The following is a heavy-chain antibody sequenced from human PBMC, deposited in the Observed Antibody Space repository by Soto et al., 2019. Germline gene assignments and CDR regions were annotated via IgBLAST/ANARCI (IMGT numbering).Heavy chain of an antibody. D-gene: IGHD3-10*01. CDR3: ARDTNYYASGSGVDY. Sequence: GGSLRLSCAASGFTFSSYSMTWVRQAPGKGLEWVSSISSSSTYIHYGDSVKGRFTISRDNAKNSLNLQMNSLRAEDTAVYFCARDTNYYASGSGVDYWGQGILVTVSS. V-gene: IGHV3-21*01. CDR1: GFTFSSYS. CDR2: ISSSSTYI. J-gene: IGHJ4*02.